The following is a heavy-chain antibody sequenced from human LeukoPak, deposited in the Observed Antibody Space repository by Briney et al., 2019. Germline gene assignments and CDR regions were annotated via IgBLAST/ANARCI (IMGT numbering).Heavy chain of an antibody. D-gene: IGHD2-15*01. CDR2: INHSEAT. CDR1: GGSFSGYY. CDR3: AREAQYCSGGRCYGGYFQH. J-gene: IGHJ1*01. Sequence: SETLSLTCAVYGGSFSGYYWSWIRQPPGKGLEWIGEINHSEATDYNPSFKSRATILVDTSNTQFSLKLSSVTAADTAVYYCAREAQYCSGGRCYGGYFQHWGQGTLVTVSS. V-gene: IGHV4-34*01.